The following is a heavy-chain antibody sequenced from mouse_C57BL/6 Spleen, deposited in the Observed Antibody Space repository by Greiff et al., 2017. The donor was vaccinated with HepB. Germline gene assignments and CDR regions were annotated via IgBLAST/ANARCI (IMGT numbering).Heavy chain of an antibody. D-gene: IGHD4-1*02. CDR1: GYTFTSYG. V-gene: IGHV1-81*01. CDR2: IYPRSGNT. CDR3: ASNWNYFDY. Sequence: QVQLQQSGAELARPGASVKLSCKASGYTFTSYGISWVKQRTGQGLEWIGEIYPRSGNTYYNEKFKGKATLTADKSSSTAYMELRSLTSEDSAVYFCASNWNYFDYWGQGTTLTVSS. J-gene: IGHJ2*01.